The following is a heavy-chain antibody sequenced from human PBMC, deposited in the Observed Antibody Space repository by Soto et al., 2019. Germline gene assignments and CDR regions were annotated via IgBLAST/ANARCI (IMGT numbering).Heavy chain of an antibody. D-gene: IGHD6-13*01. J-gene: IGHJ4*02. Sequence: QVQLVQSRAEVMKPGASVKVSCKASGYTFTNYGISWMRQAPGQGLEWMGWISVYNGNTNYAQKLQGRVTMTTDTFTSTADMELRSLRSDDTAVYYCARDIARQLIDYWGQGTLVTVSS. CDR1: GYTFTNYG. V-gene: IGHV1-18*01. CDR3: ARDIARQLIDY. CDR2: ISVYNGNT.